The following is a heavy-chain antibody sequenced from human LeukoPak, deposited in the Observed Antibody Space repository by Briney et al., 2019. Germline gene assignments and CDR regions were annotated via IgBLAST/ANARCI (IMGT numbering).Heavy chain of an antibody. CDR2: ISYDGSNK. V-gene: IGHV3-30*03. D-gene: IGHD3-10*01. Sequence: PGGSLRLSCAASGFTFSSYGMHWVRQAPGKGLEWVAVISYDGSNKYYADSVKGRFTISRDNAKNSLYLQMNSLRAEDTAVYYCARDPLWFGELGAFDIWGQGTMVTVSS. CDR3: ARDPLWFGELGAFDI. J-gene: IGHJ3*02. CDR1: GFTFSSYG.